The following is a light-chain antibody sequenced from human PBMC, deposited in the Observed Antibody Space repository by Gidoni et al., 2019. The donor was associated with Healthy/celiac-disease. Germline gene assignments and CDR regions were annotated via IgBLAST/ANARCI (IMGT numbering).Light chain of an antibody. J-gene: IGLJ3*02. CDR1: SSDVGGYNY. CDR3: SSYTSSSTWV. V-gene: IGLV2-14*01. CDR2: EVS. Sequence: QSSLTPPAPGSGSPGQSITISCTGTSSDVGGYNYVSWYQQHPGKAPKLMIYEVSNRPSGVSNRFSGSKSGNTASLTISGLQAEDEADYYCSSYTSSSTWVFGGGTKLTVL.